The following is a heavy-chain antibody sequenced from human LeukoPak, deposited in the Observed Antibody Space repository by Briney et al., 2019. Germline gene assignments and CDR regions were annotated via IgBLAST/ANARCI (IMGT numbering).Heavy chain of an antibody. J-gene: IGHJ6*02. CDR2: ISRSSSTI. Sequence: PGGSLRLSCAASGFTFSSYSMNWVRQALGKGLEWVSYISRSSSTIYYADSVKGRFTISRDNAKNSLYLQMNSLRDEDTAVYFCARVGGSGSYSPYYYYDMDVWGQGTTVTVSS. V-gene: IGHV3-48*02. D-gene: IGHD3-10*01. CDR1: GFTFSSYS. CDR3: ARVGGSGSYSPYYYYDMDV.